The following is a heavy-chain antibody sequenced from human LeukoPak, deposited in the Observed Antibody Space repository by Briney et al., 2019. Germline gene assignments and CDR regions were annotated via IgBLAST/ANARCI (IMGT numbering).Heavy chain of an antibody. CDR3: ARGVVPAAMEYYFDY. Sequence: SETLPLTCTVSGGSISSRGFFWGWIRQPPGKGLEWIGYIYYSGSTNYNPSLKSRVTISVDTSKNQFSLKLSSVTAADTAVYYCARGVVPAAMEYYFDYWGQGTLVTVSS. CDR1: GGSISSRGFF. CDR2: IYYSGST. V-gene: IGHV4-61*08. J-gene: IGHJ4*02. D-gene: IGHD2-2*01.